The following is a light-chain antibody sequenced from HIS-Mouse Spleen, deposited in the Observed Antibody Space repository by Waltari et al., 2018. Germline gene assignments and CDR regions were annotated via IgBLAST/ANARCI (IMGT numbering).Light chain of an antibody. CDR3: YSTDSSGNHRV. CDR2: DDS. J-gene: IGLJ2*01. V-gene: IGLV3-10*01. Sequence: SYELTQPPSVSVSPGQTARITCSGDAFPKKYAYWSQQKAGQAPGLVIYDDSKRPSGIPERFSGSSSGTMATLTISGAQVEDEADYYCYSTDSSGNHRVFGGGTKLTVL. CDR1: AFPKKY.